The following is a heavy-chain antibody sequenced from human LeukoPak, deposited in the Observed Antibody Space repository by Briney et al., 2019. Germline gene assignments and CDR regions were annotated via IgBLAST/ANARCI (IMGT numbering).Heavy chain of an antibody. J-gene: IGHJ4*02. CDR3: AREKKAWIFCSGGTCYLDS. Sequence: ASVKVSCKASGYTFTGYYMHWVRQAPGQGLEWMGWINPNNGGTNYARKFQGRVTMTRDTSISTAYMELSRLRSDDTAVYYCAREKKAWIFCSGGTCYLDSWGQGTLVTVSS. CDR1: GYTFTGYY. CDR2: INPNNGGT. D-gene: IGHD2-15*01. V-gene: IGHV1-2*02.